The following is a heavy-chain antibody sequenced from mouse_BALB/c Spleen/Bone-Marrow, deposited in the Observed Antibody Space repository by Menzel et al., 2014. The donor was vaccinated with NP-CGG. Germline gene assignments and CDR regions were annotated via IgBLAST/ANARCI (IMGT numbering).Heavy chain of an antibody. CDR1: GVTFTDYY. D-gene: IGHD2-3*01. CDR2: IRTKVNGHTT. Sequence: EVQGVESGGGLVQPGGSLRLSCATSGVTFTDYYMSWVRQPPGKPLEWLGFIRTKVNGHTTEYSASVKGRFTISRDNSQSILYLQMNTLRAEDSATYYCARDINDGYYWYFDVWGAGTTVTVSS. V-gene: IGHV7-3*02. CDR3: ARDINDGYYWYFDV. J-gene: IGHJ1*01.